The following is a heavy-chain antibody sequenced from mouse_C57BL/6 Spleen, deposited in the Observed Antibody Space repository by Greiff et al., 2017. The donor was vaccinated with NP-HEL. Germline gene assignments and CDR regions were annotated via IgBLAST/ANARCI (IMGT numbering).Heavy chain of an antibody. Sequence: QVQLQQSGAELVRPGASVKLSCKASGYTFTDYYINWVKQRPGQGLEWIARIYPGSGNTYYTEKFKGKATLTAEKSSSTAYMQLSSLTSEDSAVYFCARSYDYDAFFDYWGQGTTLTVSS. CDR3: ARSYDYDAFFDY. CDR1: GYTFTDYY. D-gene: IGHD2-4*01. J-gene: IGHJ2*01. V-gene: IGHV1-76*01. CDR2: IYPGSGNT.